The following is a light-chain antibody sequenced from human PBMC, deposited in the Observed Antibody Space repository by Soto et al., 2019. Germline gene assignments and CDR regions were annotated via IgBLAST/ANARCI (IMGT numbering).Light chain of an antibody. CDR1: SSNIAGYD. V-gene: IGLV1-40*01. CDR3: QSYDTSLRSWV. CDR2: GNN. J-gene: IGLJ3*02. Sequence: QAVVTQPPSVSGAPGQRVTISCTGSSSNIAGYDVHWYQQVPGTAPKLLIYGNNNRPSGVPDRFSGSKSGPSASLAITGLQAEDEADYYCQSYDTSLRSWVFGGGTKLTVL.